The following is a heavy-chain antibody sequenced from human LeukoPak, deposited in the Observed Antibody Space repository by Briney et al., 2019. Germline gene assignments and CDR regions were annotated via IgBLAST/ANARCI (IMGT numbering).Heavy chain of an antibody. CDR3: ARDLMVAATKTVGAFDI. CDR1: GFTFSSYR. V-gene: IGHV3-7*01. J-gene: IGHJ3*02. D-gene: IGHD2-15*01. Sequence: GGSLTLSCAASGFTFSSYRMSWVRQAPGEGLEWVANIKQDGSEKYYVDSVKGRFTISRDNAKNSLYLQMNSLRAEDTAVYYCARDLMVAATKTVGAFDIWGQGTMVTVSS. CDR2: IKQDGSEK.